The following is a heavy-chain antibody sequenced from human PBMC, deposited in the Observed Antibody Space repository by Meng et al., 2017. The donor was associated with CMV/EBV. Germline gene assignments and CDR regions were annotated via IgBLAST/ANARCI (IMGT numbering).Heavy chain of an antibody. V-gene: IGHV1-2*02. CDR3: ARARWVLLRAFDI. J-gene: IGHJ3*02. D-gene: IGHD1-26*01. CDR2: INPNSGST. Sequence: ASVKVSCKASGYTFTGYYMHWVRQAPGQGLEWMGWINPNSGSTNYAQKFQGRVTMTRNTSISTAYMELSSLRSDDTAVDYCARARWVLLRAFDIWGQGTMVTVSS. CDR1: GYTFTGYY.